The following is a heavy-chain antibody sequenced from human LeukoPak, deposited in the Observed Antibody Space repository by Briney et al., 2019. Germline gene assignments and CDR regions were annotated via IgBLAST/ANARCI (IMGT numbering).Heavy chain of an antibody. J-gene: IGHJ3*02. CDR1: GFTFSSYD. V-gene: IGHV3-13*01. Sequence: GGSLRLSCAASGFTFSSYDKHWVRQATGKGLEWVSTIGTAGDTYYPGSVKGRFTISRENAKNSLYLQMNSLRAGDTAVYYCARGDYGDHHDAFDIWGQGTMVTVTS. D-gene: IGHD4-17*01. CDR3: ARGDYGDHHDAFDI. CDR2: IGTAGDT.